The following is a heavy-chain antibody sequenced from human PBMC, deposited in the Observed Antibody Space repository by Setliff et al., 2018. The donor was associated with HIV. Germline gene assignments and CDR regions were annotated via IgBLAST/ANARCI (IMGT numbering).Heavy chain of an antibody. Sequence: SETLSLTCTVSGGSISSGGYYWSWIRQHPGKGLEWIGYIYYSGSTYYNPSLKSRVTISVDTSKNQFSLKLSSVTAADTAVYYCARAAPYYDYVWGSYRHFDYWGQGMLVTVSS. CDR1: GGSISSGGYY. J-gene: IGHJ4*02. D-gene: IGHD3-16*02. CDR3: ARAAPYYDYVWGSYRHFDY. V-gene: IGHV4-31*03. CDR2: IYYSGST.